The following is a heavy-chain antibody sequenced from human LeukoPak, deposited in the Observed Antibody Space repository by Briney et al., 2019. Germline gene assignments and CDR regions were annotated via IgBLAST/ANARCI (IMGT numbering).Heavy chain of an antibody. D-gene: IGHD6-19*01. J-gene: IGHJ4*02. V-gene: IGHV3-30*03. CDR3: APGALAGLPGINFGY. CDR1: GSPSITNA. CDR2: ISYDGSNK. Sequence: PGGPRRPSGPPPGSPSITNAITGVPKPPGKGRKGVAVISYDGSNKYYADSVKGRFTISRDNSKNTLYLQMNSLRAEDTAVYYCAPGALAGLPGINFGYWGQGTLVTVSS.